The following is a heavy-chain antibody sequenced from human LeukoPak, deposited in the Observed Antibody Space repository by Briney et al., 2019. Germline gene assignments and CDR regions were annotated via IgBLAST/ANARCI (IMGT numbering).Heavy chain of an antibody. CDR2: ISAYNGNT. Sequence: ASVKVSCKASGYTFTSYGISWVRQAPGQGLEWMGWISAYNGNTNYAQKLQGRVTMTTDTSTSTAYMELRSLRSGDTAVYYCARRSIVVVPAAIWGWFDPWGQGTLVTVSS. D-gene: IGHD2-2*02. CDR1: GYTFTSYG. J-gene: IGHJ5*02. V-gene: IGHV1-18*01. CDR3: ARRSIVVVPAAIWGWFDP.